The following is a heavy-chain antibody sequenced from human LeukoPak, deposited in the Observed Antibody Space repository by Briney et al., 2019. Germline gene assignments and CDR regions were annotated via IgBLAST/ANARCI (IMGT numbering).Heavy chain of an antibody. CDR1: GGSISSYY. CDR3: AREGTAGTNLNWFDP. V-gene: IGHV4-59*01. Sequence: AETLSLTCTVSGGSISSYYWSWIRQPPGKGLEWIGYISYSGSTNFNPSLKSRVTISVDTSKNQFSLKLSSVTAADTAVYYCAREGTAGTNLNWFDPWGQGTLVTVSA. J-gene: IGHJ5*02. D-gene: IGHD1-1*01. CDR2: ISYSGST.